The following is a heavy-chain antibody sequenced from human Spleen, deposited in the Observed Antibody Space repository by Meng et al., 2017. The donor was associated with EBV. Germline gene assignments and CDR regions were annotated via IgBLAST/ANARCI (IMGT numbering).Heavy chain of an antibody. CDR3: ASSLGGSVAPV. CDR1: GGTFANYD. Sequence: QVQLVQCGAEVKKPGSTGKVSGRASGGTFANYDVSWVRQAPGQGLEWMGGIIPLFGTTDYARKFKGRLTITADKSTLTAFMELSSLTSQDTAVYYCASSLGGSVAPVWGQGVLVTVSS. V-gene: IGHV1-69*06. J-gene: IGHJ4*02. D-gene: IGHD3-16*01. CDR2: IIPLFGTT.